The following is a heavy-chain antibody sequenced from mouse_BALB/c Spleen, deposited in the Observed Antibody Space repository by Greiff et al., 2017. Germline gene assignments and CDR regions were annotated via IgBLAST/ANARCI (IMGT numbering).Heavy chain of an antibody. CDR1: GFSLTSYG. D-gene: IGHD2-4*01. Sequence: VKVVESGPGLVQPSQSLSITCTVSGFSLTSYGVHWVRQPPGKGLEWLGVIWAGGSTNYNSALMSRLSISKDNSKSQVFLKMNSLQTDDTAMYYCARDRAYDYVFDYWGQGTTLTVSS. J-gene: IGHJ2*01. CDR2: IWAGGST. V-gene: IGHV2-9*02. CDR3: ARDRAYDYVFDY.